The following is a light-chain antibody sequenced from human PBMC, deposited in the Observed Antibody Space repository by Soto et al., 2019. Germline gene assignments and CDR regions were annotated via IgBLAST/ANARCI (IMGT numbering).Light chain of an antibody. Sequence: QSALTQPASVSGSPGQSITISCTGTSSDVGGYNYVSWYQQNPGKAPKLMIYEVSNRPSGVSNRFSGSKSGNTASLTISGLLAEDEADYYCSSYTSSSTLVVFGGGTKLTVL. CDR1: SSDVGGYNY. CDR3: SSYTSSSTLVV. J-gene: IGLJ2*01. CDR2: EVS. V-gene: IGLV2-14*01.